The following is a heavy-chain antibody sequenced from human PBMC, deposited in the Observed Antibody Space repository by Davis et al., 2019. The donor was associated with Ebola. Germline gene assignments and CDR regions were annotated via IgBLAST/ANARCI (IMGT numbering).Heavy chain of an antibody. CDR1: GYNFIRQT. CDR3: ARGREGGFDY. J-gene: IGHJ4*02. Sequence: ASVKVSCKASGYNFIRQTLHWVRQAPGQGLEWMGWINAANGNTDYSQKFQGRVTITRDRSMSTAYMELSSLRSEDTAMYYCARGREGGFDYWGQGTLVTVSS. CDR2: INAANGNT. D-gene: IGHD3-16*01. V-gene: IGHV1-3*01.